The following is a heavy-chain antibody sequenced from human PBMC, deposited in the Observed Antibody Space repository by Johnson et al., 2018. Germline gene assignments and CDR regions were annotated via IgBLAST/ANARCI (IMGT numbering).Heavy chain of an antibody. D-gene: IGHD4-17*01. CDR3: ATRGEAMAN. CDR1: GFTFDTYW. J-gene: IGHJ4*02. Sequence: VQLGQAGGGLVQPGGSLRLSCAASGFTFDTYWMTWVRQAPGKGLEWVANIKHDGTVRHYVDSVKGRFTISRDNAKNSLVLQMNSLRAEDTAVYYCATRGEAMANWGQGTLVTVSS. CDR2: IKHDGTVR. V-gene: IGHV3-7*01.